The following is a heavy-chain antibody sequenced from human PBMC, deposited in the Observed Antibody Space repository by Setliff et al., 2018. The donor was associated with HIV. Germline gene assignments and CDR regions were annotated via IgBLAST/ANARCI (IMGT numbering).Heavy chain of an antibody. CDR1: GFTFSNYG. J-gene: IGHJ4*02. D-gene: IGHD4-17*01. CDR2: ISYHEKDT. V-gene: IGHV3-30*18. CDR3: TKPTTVVTSYYFDS. Sequence: GESLKISCGAYGFTFSNYGMHWVRRAPGKGLEWVASISYHEKDTFYADSVKGRFTISRDNSKNMLYLQMNSLTTEDTAVYYCTKPTTVVTSYYFDSWGQGTQVTVSS.